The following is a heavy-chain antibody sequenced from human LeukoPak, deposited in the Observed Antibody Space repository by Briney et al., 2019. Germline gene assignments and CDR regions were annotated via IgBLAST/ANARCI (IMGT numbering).Heavy chain of an antibody. CDR3: ARAPLGEQQDDAFDV. Sequence: PSQTLSLTCTVSGGSISSGDYYWSWIRQPPGKGLEWIGYIYYSGSTYYNPSLKSRVTISVDTSKNQFSLKLSSVTAADTAVYYCARAPLGEQQDDAFDVWGQGTMVTVSS. J-gene: IGHJ3*01. V-gene: IGHV4-30-4*08. D-gene: IGHD3-16*01. CDR2: IYYSGST. CDR1: GGSISSGDYY.